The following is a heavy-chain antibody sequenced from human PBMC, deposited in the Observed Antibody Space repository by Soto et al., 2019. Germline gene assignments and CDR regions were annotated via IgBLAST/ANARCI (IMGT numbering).Heavy chain of an antibody. D-gene: IGHD7-27*01. CDR3: ARRKLGWADYYYGMDV. CDR2: IYYSGST. CDR1: GGSITSSSFY. J-gene: IGHJ6*02. V-gene: IGHV4-39*01. Sequence: SETLSLTCTVSGGSITSSSFYWGWIRQPPGKGLEWIGIIYYSGSTYYNPSLKSRVTISVDTSKNQFSLKLSSVTAADTAVYYCARRKLGWADYYYGMDVWGQGTTVTVS.